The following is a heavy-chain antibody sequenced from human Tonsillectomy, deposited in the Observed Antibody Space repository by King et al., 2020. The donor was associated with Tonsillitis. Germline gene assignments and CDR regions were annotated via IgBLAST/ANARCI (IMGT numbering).Heavy chain of an antibody. V-gene: IGHV4-39*01. CDR2: IFYTGKT. CDR3: ARHRSTGGENYFDP. D-gene: IGHD1-7*01. Sequence: QLQESGPGLVKPSETLALTCTVFGGSITTDAYFWGCIRQPPGKGLEWIGTIFYTGKTYYNPSLKSRVSISVDTSKNQFSLKLSSLTATDTAVYYCARHRSTGGENYFDPWGQGTLVTVSS. CDR1: GGSITTDAYF. J-gene: IGHJ5*02.